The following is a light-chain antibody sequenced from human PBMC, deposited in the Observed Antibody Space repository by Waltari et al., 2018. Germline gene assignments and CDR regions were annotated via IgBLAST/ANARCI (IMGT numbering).Light chain of an antibody. J-gene: IGLJ2*01. Sequence: QSALTQPASVSGSPGPPITTSCPGTSTALGLSDFVSWYPHHPGKPPKPMIYDVTKRPSGVSSRFSGSKSGDTASLSISGLQAEDEADYYCSSYTTRYTVIFGGGTKLTVL. V-gene: IGLV2-14*03. CDR1: STALGLSDF. CDR3: SSYTTRYTVI. CDR2: DVT.